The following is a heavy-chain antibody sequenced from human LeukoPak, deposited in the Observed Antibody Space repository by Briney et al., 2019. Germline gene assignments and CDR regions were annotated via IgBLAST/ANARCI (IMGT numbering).Heavy chain of an antibody. Sequence: PGGSLRLSCVASGFTVSNKYMSWVRQAPGKGLEWVSVLYNAGSTYYADSVKGRFTISRDNSKNTLYLQMNSLRAEDTAVYYCARGGIHYYYGMDVWGQGTTVTVSS. CDR2: LYNAGST. J-gene: IGHJ6*02. D-gene: IGHD3-16*01. CDR3: ARGGIHYYYGMDV. CDR1: GFTVSNKY. V-gene: IGHV3-53*01.